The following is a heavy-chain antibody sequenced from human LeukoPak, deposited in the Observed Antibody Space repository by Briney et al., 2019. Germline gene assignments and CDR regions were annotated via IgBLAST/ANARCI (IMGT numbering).Heavy chain of an antibody. V-gene: IGHV4-39*01. D-gene: IGHD3-10*01. Sequence: SQTMSLTCTVSGGSLSTSSYYWGWTRQFPGKGLEWAGYLYDSGSPYNNPSPERRGSISVETSQNPLTLNLWSVTAPAPAVYYCEKRLFGSVNVFDIWGQGTMVTVSS. CDR2: LYDSGSP. J-gene: IGHJ3*02. CDR1: GGSLSTSSYY. CDR3: EKRLFGSVNVFDI.